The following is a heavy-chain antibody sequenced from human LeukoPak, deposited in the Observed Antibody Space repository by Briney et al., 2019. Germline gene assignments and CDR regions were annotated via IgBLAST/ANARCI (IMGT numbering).Heavy chain of an antibody. J-gene: IGHJ4*02. CDR2: VRSDGVDK. D-gene: IGHD3-22*01. CDR3: ARDSYDYYDSSGYPVYYFDY. V-gene: IGHV3-30*02. CDR1: GFTFNNYG. Sequence: GGSLRLSCAASGFTFNNYGMHWVRQAPGKGLEWVAFVRSDGVDKYYADSVKGRFTISRDNAKNSLYLQMNSLRAEDTAVYYCARDSYDYYDSSGYPVYYFDYWGQGTLVTVSS.